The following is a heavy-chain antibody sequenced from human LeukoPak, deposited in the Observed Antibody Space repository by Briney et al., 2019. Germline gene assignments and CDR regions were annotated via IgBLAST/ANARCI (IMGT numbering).Heavy chain of an antibody. J-gene: IGHJ5*02. V-gene: IGHV4-34*01. CDR1: GGSFSGYY. CDR2: INHRGRT. Sequence: SETLSLTCAVYGGSFSGYYWSWTRQPPGKGLEWIGEINHRGRTNYTPTLQSRVTIAVAPSKNKFSLKLSSVTAADTAVYYCARVLGVIITLHWFDPWGQRTLWTASS. D-gene: IGHD3-10*01. CDR3: ARVLGVIITLHWFDP.